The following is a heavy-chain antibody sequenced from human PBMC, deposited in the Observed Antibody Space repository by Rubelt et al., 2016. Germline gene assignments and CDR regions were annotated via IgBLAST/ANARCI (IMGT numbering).Heavy chain of an antibody. CDR2: IYYSGST. V-gene: IGHV4-39*01. D-gene: IGHD3-3*01. CDR3: AGGRFLEWLRPDY. CDR1: GGSISSRSYY. J-gene: IGHJ4*02. Sequence: QLQLQESGPGLVKPSETLSLTCTVSGGSISSRSYYWGWIRQPPGKGLEWIGSIYYSGSTYYNPSLKGRVNISVDPSKNQFSLRLGSVTAADTAVYYCAGGRFLEWLRPDYWGQGTLVTVSS.